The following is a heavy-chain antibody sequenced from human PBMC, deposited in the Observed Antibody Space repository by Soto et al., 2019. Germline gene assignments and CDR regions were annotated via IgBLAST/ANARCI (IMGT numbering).Heavy chain of an antibody. CDR3: ARDRPCSGGSCLDY. J-gene: IGHJ4*02. CDR2: IWYDGSNK. CDR1: GFTFSSYG. Sequence: PGGSLRLSCAASGFTFSSYGMHWVRQAPGKGLEWVAVIWYDGSNKYYADSVKGRFTISRDNSKNTLYLQMNSLRAEDTAVYYCARDRPCSGGSCLDYWGQGTLVTVSS. V-gene: IGHV3-33*01. D-gene: IGHD2-15*01.